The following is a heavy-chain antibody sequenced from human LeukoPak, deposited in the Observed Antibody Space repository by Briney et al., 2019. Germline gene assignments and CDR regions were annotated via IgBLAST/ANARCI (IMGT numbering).Heavy chain of an antibody. CDR3: VRFTGYSSSWYELDY. CDR2: ISTSSTII. D-gene: IGHD6-13*01. V-gene: IGHV3-48*02. CDR1: GFTFSSYS. J-gene: IGHJ4*02. Sequence: GGSLLLSFADSGFTFSSYSMNWVRQAPGKGLEWVSYISTSSTIIYYADSVKGRFTISRDNAKSSLYLQMNSLRDEDTAVYYCVRFTGYSSSWYELDYWGQGTLVTVSS.